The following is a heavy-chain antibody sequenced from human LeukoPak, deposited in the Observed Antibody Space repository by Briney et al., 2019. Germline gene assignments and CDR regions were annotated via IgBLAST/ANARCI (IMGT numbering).Heavy chain of an antibody. Sequence: ASVKVSCKTSGYTFSSYDINWVRQATGQGLEWMGWMNPNSGDTGYAQKFQDRVTMTRNTPKSTAYMELSSLSSEDTAVYYCARTRGYSLGYSDYWGQGTLVTVSS. J-gene: IGHJ4*02. V-gene: IGHV1-8*01. D-gene: IGHD5-18*01. CDR3: ARTRGYSLGYSDY. CDR2: MNPNSGDT. CDR1: GYTFSSYD.